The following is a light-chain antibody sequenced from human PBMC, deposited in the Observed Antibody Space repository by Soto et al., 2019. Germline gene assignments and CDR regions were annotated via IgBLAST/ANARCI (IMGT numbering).Light chain of an antibody. Sequence: QSALTQPASVSGSPGQSITISCTGTSSDVGGYNYVSWYQQHPAKVPKLMIYHVSNRPSGVSDRFSGSKSGNTASLTISGLQAEDEGDYYCYSYTTSITYVFGTGTKLTVL. CDR3: YSYTTSITYV. CDR2: HVS. V-gene: IGLV2-14*01. CDR1: SSDVGGYNY. J-gene: IGLJ1*01.